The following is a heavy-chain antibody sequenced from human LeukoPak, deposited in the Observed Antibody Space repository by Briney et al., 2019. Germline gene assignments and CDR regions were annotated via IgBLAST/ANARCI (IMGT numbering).Heavy chain of an antibody. J-gene: IGHJ4*02. D-gene: IGHD6-13*01. Sequence: GGSLRLSCAASGFTFSSYSMNWVRQAPGKGLEWVSYISTSDSTIYYADSVKGRFTISRDNAKNSLYLQMNSLRAEDTAVYYCAKDGAAAGTDFDYWGQGTLVTVSS. CDR1: GFTFSSYS. CDR2: ISTSDSTI. CDR3: AKDGAAAGTDFDY. V-gene: IGHV3-48*01.